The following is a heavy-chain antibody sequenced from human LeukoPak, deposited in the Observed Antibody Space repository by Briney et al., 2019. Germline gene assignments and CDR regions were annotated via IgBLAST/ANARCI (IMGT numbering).Heavy chain of an antibody. V-gene: IGHV1-2*02. CDR2: INPNSGGT. Sequence: GASVKVSCKASGYTFTGYYMHWVRQAPGQGLEGMGWINPNSGGTNYAQKFQGRVTMTRDTSISTAYMELSRLRSDDTAVYYCARDHCSGGSCYSALDYWGQGTLVTVSS. J-gene: IGHJ4*02. CDR3: ARDHCSGGSCYSALDY. CDR1: GYTFTGYY. D-gene: IGHD2-15*01.